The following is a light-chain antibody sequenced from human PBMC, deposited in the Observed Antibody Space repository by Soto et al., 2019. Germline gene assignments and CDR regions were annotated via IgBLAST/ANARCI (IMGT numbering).Light chain of an antibody. CDR2: DAS. Sequence: DIQMTQSPSSLSASVGDRVTITCQASQDINNYLNWYQQKPGKAPKLLIYDASNLQTGVPSRFSGSASGTDFTFTITNLQPDDIATYYCQQHDNVPLTFGGGTKV. CDR3: QQHDNVPLT. CDR1: QDINNY. V-gene: IGKV1-33*01. J-gene: IGKJ4*01.